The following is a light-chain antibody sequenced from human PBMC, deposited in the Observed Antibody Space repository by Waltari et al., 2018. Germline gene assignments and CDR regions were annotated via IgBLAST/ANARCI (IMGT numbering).Light chain of an antibody. J-gene: IGLJ3*02. CDR2: DNN. Sequence: QSVLTQPPSVSAAPGQRVTISCSGSNSNIGNNYVSWYQQLPGTAPKLLIYDNNKRTSGIPDRISGSKSGTSATLGITGLQTGDEADYYCATWDSSLSAGVFGGGTKLTVL. CDR1: NSNIGNNY. CDR3: ATWDSSLSAGV. V-gene: IGLV1-51*01.